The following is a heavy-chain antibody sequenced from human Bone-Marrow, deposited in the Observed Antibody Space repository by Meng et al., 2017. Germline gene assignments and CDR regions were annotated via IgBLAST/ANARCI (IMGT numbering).Heavy chain of an antibody. CDR1: GFTFRRSP. D-gene: IGHD2-15*01. CDR2: ISGSGGST. J-gene: IGHJ4*02. V-gene: IGHV3-23*01. CDR3: AKVVAAFLFDY. Sequence: GESLKISCAVSGFTFRRSPMTWVRQAPGKGLEWVSAISGSGGSTYYADSVKGRFTISRDNSKNTLYLQMNSLRAEDTAVYYCAKVVAAFLFDYWGQGTLVTVSS.